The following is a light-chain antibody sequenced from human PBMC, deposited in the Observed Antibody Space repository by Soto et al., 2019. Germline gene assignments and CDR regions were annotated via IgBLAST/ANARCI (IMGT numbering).Light chain of an antibody. CDR1: QSVSSY. CDR2: DAC. V-gene: IGKV3-11*01. CDR3: QQRSNWPPVIT. J-gene: IGKJ5*01. Sequence: EIVLTQSPATLSLSPGARATLSCRASQSVSSYLAWYHQKPGQAPRLLIYDACNRATGIPARFSGSGSGTDFNLTIRRLEPEDFAVYYCQQRSNWPPVITCGQGPRLEIK.